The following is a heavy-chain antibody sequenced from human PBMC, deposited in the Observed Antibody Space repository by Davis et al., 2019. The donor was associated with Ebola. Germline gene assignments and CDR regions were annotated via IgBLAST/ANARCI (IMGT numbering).Heavy chain of an antibody. CDR1: GFTFSSYS. CDR2: ISSSSSYI. V-gene: IGHV3-21*01. D-gene: IGHD5-18*01. J-gene: IGHJ4*02. CDR3: ARGKQLWPTGTQVFDY. Sequence: PGGSLRLSCAASGFTFSSYSMNWVRQAPGKGLEWVSSISSSSSYIYYADSVKGRFTISRDNSKNTLYLQMNSLRAEDTAVYYCARGKQLWPTGTQVFDYWGQGTLVTVSS.